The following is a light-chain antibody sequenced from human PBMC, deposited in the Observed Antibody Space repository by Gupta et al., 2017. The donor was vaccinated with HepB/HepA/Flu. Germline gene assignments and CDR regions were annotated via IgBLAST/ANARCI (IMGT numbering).Light chain of an antibody. CDR1: QSVSSSY. V-gene: IGKV3-20*01. Sequence: EIVLTQSPGTLSLSPGESATLSCRASQSVSSSYLAWYRQKPGQAPRLLIHGASSRAAGIPDRFSGSGSGTDFTLTISRLEPEDFAVYYCQQYGNSPQTFGQGTKVEIK. CDR2: GAS. CDR3: QQYGNSPQT. J-gene: IGKJ1*01.